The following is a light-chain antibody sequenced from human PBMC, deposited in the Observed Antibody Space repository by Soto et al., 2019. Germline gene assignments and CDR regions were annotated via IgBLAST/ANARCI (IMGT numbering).Light chain of an antibody. Sequence: DIQRTRSPASLSSCLVDIVTITCRASQNINSYLNWYQHKPGKAPMLLIYAASSLQSGVPSRFSGSGSGTDFTLTISSLQPEDFATYYCQQSYNTPPITFGQGTRLEIK. CDR1: QNINSY. J-gene: IGKJ5*01. CDR2: AAS. CDR3: QQSYNTPPIT. V-gene: IGKV1-39*01.